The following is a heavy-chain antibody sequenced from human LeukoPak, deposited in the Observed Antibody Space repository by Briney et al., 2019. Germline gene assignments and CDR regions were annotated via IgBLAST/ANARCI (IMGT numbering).Heavy chain of an antibody. Sequence: GGSLRLSCAASGFTFSSYGMHWVRQAPGKGLEWVAVIWYDGSNKYYADSVKGRFTISRDNSKNTLYLQMNSLRAEDTAVYYCARDRAPLWFGELFFAYYYYGMDVWGQGTTVTVSS. D-gene: IGHD3-10*01. CDR1: GFTFSSYG. CDR2: IWYDGSNK. CDR3: ARDRAPLWFGELFFAYYYYGMDV. J-gene: IGHJ6*02. V-gene: IGHV3-33*01.